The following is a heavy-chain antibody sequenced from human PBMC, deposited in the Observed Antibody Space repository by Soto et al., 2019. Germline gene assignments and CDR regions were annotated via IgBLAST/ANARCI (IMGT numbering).Heavy chain of an antibody. D-gene: IGHD3-10*01. V-gene: IGHV4-4*07. J-gene: IGHJ6*02. CDR2: IYSSGST. CDR1: GGSISRYY. Sequence: SETLSLTCTVSGGSISRYYWNWIRQPAGKGLEWIGRIYSSGSTSYNPSLKGRVTMLVDTSKNEFSLTLSSVTAADTAVYYCAGIGEDIYYGMDVWGQGTTVTVSS. CDR3: AGIGEDIYYGMDV.